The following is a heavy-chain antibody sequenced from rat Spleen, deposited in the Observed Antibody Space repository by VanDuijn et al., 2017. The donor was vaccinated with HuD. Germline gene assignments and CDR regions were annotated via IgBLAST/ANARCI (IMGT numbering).Heavy chain of an antibody. Sequence: EVQLVESGGDLVQPGRSMKLSCTTSGFTFSNYCMTWVRQAPTKSLDWVASISYDGGITYYRDSVKGRFTISRDNAQSTLYLQMDSLRSEDTATYYCTRDRWAPSWGQGVMVTVSS. CDR3: TRDRWAPS. D-gene: IGHD3-1*01. J-gene: IGHJ2*01. CDR1: GFTFSNYC. CDR2: ISYDGGIT. V-gene: IGHV5-20*01.